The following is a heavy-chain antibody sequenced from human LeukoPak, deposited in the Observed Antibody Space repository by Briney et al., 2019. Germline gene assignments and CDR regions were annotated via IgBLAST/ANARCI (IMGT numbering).Heavy chain of an antibody. Sequence: PGGTLRLSCAASGFTFSSYGMSWVRQAPGQGLEWVAVVSYDGSNKYCADSVKGRYTISRDNSKNTLYLQMTSLRAEDTAVYYCARGAHKRDDYGGFFDYWGQGSLVTVSS. V-gene: IGHV3-30*03. J-gene: IGHJ4*02. CDR1: GFTFSSYG. D-gene: IGHD4-23*01. CDR2: VSYDGSNK. CDR3: ARGAHKRDDYGGFFDY.